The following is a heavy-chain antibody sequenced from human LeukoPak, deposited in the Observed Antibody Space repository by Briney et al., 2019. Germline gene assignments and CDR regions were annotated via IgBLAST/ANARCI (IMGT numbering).Heavy chain of an antibody. Sequence: PGRSLRLSRTASGFTFGDYAMNWFRQAPGKGLEWVGFSRSKAYGGTTEYAASVKGRFTISRDDSKNIAYLQMNSLKIEDTAVYYCGSGSGWYSPDYWGQGTLVTVSS. CDR2: SRSKAYGGTT. J-gene: IGHJ4*02. CDR1: GFTFGDYA. D-gene: IGHD6-19*01. V-gene: IGHV3-49*03. CDR3: GSGSGWYSPDY.